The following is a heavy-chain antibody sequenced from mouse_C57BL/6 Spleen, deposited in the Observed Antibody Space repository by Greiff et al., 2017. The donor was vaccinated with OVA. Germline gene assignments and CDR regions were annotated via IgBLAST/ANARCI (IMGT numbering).Heavy chain of an antibody. CDR1: GFSFNTYA. CDR2: IRSKSNNYAT. CDR3: VRHDYSNCLDY. Sequence: EVKLMESGGGLVQPKGSLKLSCAASGFSFNTYAMNWVRQAPGKGLEWVARIRSKSNNYATYYADSVKDRFTISRDDSESMLYLQMNNLKTEDTAMYYCVRHDYSNCLDYWGQGTTLTVSS. D-gene: IGHD2-5*01. V-gene: IGHV10-1*01. J-gene: IGHJ2*01.